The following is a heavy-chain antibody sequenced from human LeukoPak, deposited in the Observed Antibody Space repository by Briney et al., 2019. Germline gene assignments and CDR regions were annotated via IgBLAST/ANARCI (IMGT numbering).Heavy chain of an antibody. CDR3: ASPTLYGDYAGEYYFDY. CDR2: TIPIFGTA. J-gene: IGHJ4*02. CDR1: GGNLLNSA. Sequence: SVQISCQTSGGNLLNSAIRWLRQSPGQRPAQMAGTIPIFGTANYAQKFQGRVTITADESTSTAYMELSSLRSEDTAVYYCASPTLYGDYAGEYYFDYWGQGTLVTVSS. V-gene: IGHV1-69*13. D-gene: IGHD4-17*01.